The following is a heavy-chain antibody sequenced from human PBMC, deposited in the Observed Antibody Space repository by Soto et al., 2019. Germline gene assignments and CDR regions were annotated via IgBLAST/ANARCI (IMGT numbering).Heavy chain of an antibody. CDR2: ISHSGGT. D-gene: IGHD1-7*01. CDR1: GLSFSGYD. J-gene: IGHJ6*02. CDR3: AIGLPNISNWNYVNYYYYYGMEV. V-gene: IGHV4-34*01. Sequence: AETLRLTCAVYGLSFSGYDWSWVRQPPGKGLEWVGDISHSGGTNYNPSLKSRVTISVDTSKTQFPLKLSSVTAADTAVYYCAIGLPNISNWNYVNYYYYYGMEVWGEATTVT.